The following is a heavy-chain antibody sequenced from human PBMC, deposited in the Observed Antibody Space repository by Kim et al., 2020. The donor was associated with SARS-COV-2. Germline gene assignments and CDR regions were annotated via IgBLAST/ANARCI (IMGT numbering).Heavy chain of an antibody. V-gene: IGHV4-34*01. D-gene: IGHD5-12*01. J-gene: IGHJ4*02. CDR1: GGSFSGYY. Sequence: SETLSLTCAVYGGSFSGYYWSWIRQPPGKGLEWIGEINHSGSTNYNPSLKSRVTISVDTSKNQFSLKLSSVTAADTAVYYCARGPRKMATPQAYYFDYWGQGTLVTVSS. CDR2: INHSGST. CDR3: ARGPRKMATPQAYYFDY.